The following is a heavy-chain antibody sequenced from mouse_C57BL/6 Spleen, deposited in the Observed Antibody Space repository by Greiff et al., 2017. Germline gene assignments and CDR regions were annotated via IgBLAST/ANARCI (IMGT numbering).Heavy chain of an antibody. D-gene: IGHD2-4*01. CDR1: GYAFTNYL. CDR2: INPGSGGT. CDR3: SGGDYGRRGRLDY. Sequence: QVQLQQSGAELVRPGTSVKVSCKASGYAFTNYLIEWVKQRPGQGLEWIGVINPGSGGTNYNEKFKGKATLTADKSSSTAYMQLSSLTSEDSAVYFCSGGDYGRRGRLDYWGQGTTLTVSS. V-gene: IGHV1-54*01. J-gene: IGHJ2*01.